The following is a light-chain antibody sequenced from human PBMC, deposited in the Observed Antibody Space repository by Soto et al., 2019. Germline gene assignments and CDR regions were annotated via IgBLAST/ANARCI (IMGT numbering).Light chain of an antibody. J-gene: IGKJ4*01. Sequence: EIVMTQSPATLSVSPGERATLSCRARQSVSSNLAWYQQKPGQAPRLLIYGASTRATGIPARFSGSGSGTEFTLTISSLQSEDFAVYYCRQYNNWPPLTFGGGTKVEIK. CDR1: QSVSSN. CDR2: GAS. CDR3: RQYNNWPPLT. V-gene: IGKV3-15*01.